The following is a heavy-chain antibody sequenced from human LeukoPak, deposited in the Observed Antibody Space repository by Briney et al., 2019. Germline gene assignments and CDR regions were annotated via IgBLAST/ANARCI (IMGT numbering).Heavy chain of an antibody. CDR2: IHPGDSDT. J-gene: IGHJ4*02. V-gene: IGHV5-51*01. CDR1: GYSFTSYW. D-gene: IGHD4-23*01. Sequence: GESLKISCKGSGYSFTSYWIAWVRQMPGKGLEWMGIIHPGDSDTRYSPSFQGQVTISADKSISTAYLQWSSLKASDTAMYYCAGHPNYGGNPGPVDYWGQGTLVTVSS. CDR3: AGHPNYGGNPGPVDY.